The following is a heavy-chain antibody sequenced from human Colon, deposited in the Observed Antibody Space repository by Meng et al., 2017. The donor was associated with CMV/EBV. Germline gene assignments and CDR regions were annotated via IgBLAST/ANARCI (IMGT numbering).Heavy chain of an antibody. CDR2: IWYDGNKK. D-gene: IGHD3-16*01. Sequence: EAGINCGSYGMHWVRQAPGKGLEWVAIIWYDGNKKYYADFAKGRFTISRDNSNNNLYLQMDSLRADDTAVYYCAKDGGGYQLLPLEFGGQGTLVTVSS. V-gene: IGHV3-33*03. CDR1: GINCGSYG. CDR3: AKDGGGYQLLPLEF. J-gene: IGHJ4*02.